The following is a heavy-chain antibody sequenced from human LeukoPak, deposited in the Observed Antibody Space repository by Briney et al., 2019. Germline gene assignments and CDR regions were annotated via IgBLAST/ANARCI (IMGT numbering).Heavy chain of an antibody. J-gene: IGHJ4*02. CDR3: ARVLYYGSDLYYFDY. Sequence: ASVKVSCKASGYTFTGYYMHWVRQAPGQGLEWMGWINPNSGGTNYAQKFQGRVTMTRDTSISTAYMELSWLRSDDTAVYYCARVLYYGSDLYYFDYWGQGTLVTVSS. V-gene: IGHV1-2*02. CDR2: INPNSGGT. CDR1: GYTFTGYY. D-gene: IGHD3-10*01.